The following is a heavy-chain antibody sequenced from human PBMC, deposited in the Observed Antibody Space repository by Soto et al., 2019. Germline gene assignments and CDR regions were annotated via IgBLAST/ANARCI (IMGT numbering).Heavy chain of an antibody. V-gene: IGHV1-69*06. CDR1: GGTFNTFA. Sequence: QVQLVQSGAEVKKPGSSVKVSCKVSGGTFNTFAISWVRQAPGQGLEWMGGIIPIFGPANYAQKFQGRVTITADKSTSTAYLELSSLTSEETAVYYCARAAKRYFDFWGQGTLVTVSS. CDR2: IIPIFGPA. J-gene: IGHJ4*02. CDR3: ARAAKRYFDF.